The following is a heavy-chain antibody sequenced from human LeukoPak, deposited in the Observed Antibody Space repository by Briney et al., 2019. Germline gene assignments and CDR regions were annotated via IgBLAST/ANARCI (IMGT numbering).Heavy chain of an antibody. CDR1: GFTFSSYV. J-gene: IGHJ4*02. Sequence: PGGSLRLSCAASGFTFSSYVMSWVRQAPGKGLEWVSAISGVGGTTYYADSVKGRFTISRDNSKNTLYLQMNSLRAEDTAVYYCAKDGGTYYYDSSGYYLYYFDYWGQGTLVTVSS. CDR2: ISGVGGTT. CDR3: AKDGGTYYYDSSGYYLYYFDY. D-gene: IGHD3-22*01. V-gene: IGHV3-23*01.